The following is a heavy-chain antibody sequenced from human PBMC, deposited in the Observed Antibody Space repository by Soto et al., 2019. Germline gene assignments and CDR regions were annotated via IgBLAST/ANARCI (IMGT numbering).Heavy chain of an antibody. V-gene: IGHV3-30*02. Sequence: GGSLRLSCYGSGFIFSNNGMHWVRQAPGKGLEWVAFMSYDGSAKFLADSVKGRFTISRDNSKSTLFLHMSSLRAEDTAMYYCAIVRVADSPLDHWGQGTLVTVSS. CDR1: GFIFSNNG. D-gene: IGHD3-10*02. CDR2: MSYDGSAK. J-gene: IGHJ4*02. CDR3: AIVRVADSPLDH.